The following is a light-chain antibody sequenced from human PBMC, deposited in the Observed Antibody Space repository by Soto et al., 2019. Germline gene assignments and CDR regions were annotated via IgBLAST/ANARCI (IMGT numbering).Light chain of an antibody. V-gene: IGLV1-44*01. CDR3: AAWDDSLNGLV. CDR2: TNN. Sequence: QSVLTQPPSASGTPGQSVTISCSGSTSNIGTNPVNWYQQLPGTAPKLLIYTNNQRPSGVPDRFSGSKSGTSTSLAISGLQSEDEADYYCAAWDDSLNGLVFGGGTKLTVL. J-gene: IGLJ2*01. CDR1: TSNIGTNP.